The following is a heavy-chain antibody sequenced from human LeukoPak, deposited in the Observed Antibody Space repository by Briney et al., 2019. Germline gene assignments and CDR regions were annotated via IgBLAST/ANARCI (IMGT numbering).Heavy chain of an antibody. J-gene: IGHJ4*02. CDR1: GFTFSSYS. V-gene: IGHV3-48*04. D-gene: IGHD6-13*01. CDR2: ISSSSSTI. CDR3: ASIAAAAVDY. Sequence: PGGSLRLSCAASGFTFSSYSMNWVRQAPGKGLEWVSYISSSSSTIYYADSVKGRFTISRDNAKNSLYLQMNSLRAEDTAVYYCASIAAAAVDYWGQGTLVTVSS.